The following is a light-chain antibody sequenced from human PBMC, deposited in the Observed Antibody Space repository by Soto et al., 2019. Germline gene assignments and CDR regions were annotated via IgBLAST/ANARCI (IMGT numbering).Light chain of an antibody. CDR2: KAS. J-gene: IGKJ5*01. CDR1: QSISGW. CDR3: QQSYSTPIT. V-gene: IGKV1-5*03. Sequence: DIQLTQSPSPLSASVGDRVSITCRASQSISGWLAWYQQKPGKAPKLLLYKASTLESGVPSRFSGSGSGTDFTLTISSLQPEDFATYYCQQSYSTPITFGQGTRLEVK.